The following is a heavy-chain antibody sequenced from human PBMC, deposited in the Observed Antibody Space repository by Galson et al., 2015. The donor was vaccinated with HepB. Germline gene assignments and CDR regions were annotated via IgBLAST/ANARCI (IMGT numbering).Heavy chain of an antibody. CDR1: GFTFSSYG. CDR2: ISYDGSNK. D-gene: IGHD2-21*01. CDR3: AKDGGTYCGGDCYFDFDY. V-gene: IGHV3-30*18. Sequence: SLRLSCAASGFTFSSYGTHWVRQAPGKGLEWVAVISYDGSNKYYADSVKGRFTISRDNSKNTLYLQMNSLRAEDTAVYYCAKDGGTYCGGDCYFDFDYWGQGTLVTVSS. J-gene: IGHJ4*02.